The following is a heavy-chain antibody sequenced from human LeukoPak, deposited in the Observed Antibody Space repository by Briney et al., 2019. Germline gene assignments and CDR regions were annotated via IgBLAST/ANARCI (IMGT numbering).Heavy chain of an antibody. Sequence: SETLSLTCTVSGGSISSYSWSWIRQPAGKGLEWIGRIYTSGSTNYNPSLKSRVTMSVDTSKNQFSLKLSSVTAADTAVYYCARVRTGYCSSTSCRGWFDPWGQGTLVTVSS. CDR2: IYTSGST. CDR1: GGSISSYS. CDR3: ARVRTGYCSSTSCRGWFDP. J-gene: IGHJ5*02. D-gene: IGHD2-2*01. V-gene: IGHV4-4*07.